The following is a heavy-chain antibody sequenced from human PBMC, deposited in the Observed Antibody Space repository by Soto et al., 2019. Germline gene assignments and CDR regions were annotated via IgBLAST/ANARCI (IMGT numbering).Heavy chain of an antibody. V-gene: IGHV5-51*01. Sequence: GESLKISCKGSGYSFTSYWIGWVRQMPGKGLEWMGIIYPGDSDTRYSPSFQGQVTISADKSTSTAYLQWGSLKASDTAMYYCARRGDCSSTSCYPYYYYYGMDVWGQGTTVTVSS. CDR3: ARRGDCSSTSCYPYYYYYGMDV. J-gene: IGHJ6*02. CDR2: IYPGDSDT. CDR1: GYSFTSYW. D-gene: IGHD2-2*01.